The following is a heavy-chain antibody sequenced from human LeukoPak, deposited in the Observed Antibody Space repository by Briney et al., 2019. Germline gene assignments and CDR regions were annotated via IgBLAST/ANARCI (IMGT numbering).Heavy chain of an antibody. D-gene: IGHD2/OR15-2a*01. CDR1: GFTFSSYW. Sequence: GGSLRLSCAASGFTFSSYWMHWVPQAPGKGLVWVSRINSDGSSTSYADSVKGRFTISRDNAKNTLYLQTNSLRAEDTAVYYCARDRPLLAFDMWGQGTMVTVSP. CDR2: INSDGSST. CDR3: ARDRPLLAFDM. J-gene: IGHJ3*02. V-gene: IGHV3-74*01.